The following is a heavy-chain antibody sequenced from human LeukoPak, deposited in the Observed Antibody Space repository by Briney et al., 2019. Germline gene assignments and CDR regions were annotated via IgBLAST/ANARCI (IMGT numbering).Heavy chain of an antibody. V-gene: IGHV4-38-2*02. J-gene: IGHJ4*02. CDR1: GYSISSGYY. Sequence: PSETLSLTCTVSGYSISSGYYWGWIRQPPGKGLEWIGSIYHSGSTYYNPSLKSRVTISVDTSKNQFSLKLSSVTAADTAVYYCAKSGGYGLIDYWGQGTRVTVSS. CDR3: AKSGGYGLIDY. CDR2: IYHSGST. D-gene: IGHD1-26*01.